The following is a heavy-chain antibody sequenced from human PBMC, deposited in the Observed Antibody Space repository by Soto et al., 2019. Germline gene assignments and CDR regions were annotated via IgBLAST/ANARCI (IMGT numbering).Heavy chain of an antibody. CDR1: GFTFNNYA. D-gene: IGHD6-13*01. Sequence: EVQLLESGGGLVQPGGSLRLSCAASGFTFNNYALSWVRQAPGKGLEWVSTISDIGSSTYYADSVKGRFTISRDNSKNTLYLQMNSLKAEDTAVYYCAKDLYSSSWYGNFDYWGQGTLVTVSS. V-gene: IGHV3-23*01. CDR3: AKDLYSSSWYGNFDY. J-gene: IGHJ4*02. CDR2: ISDIGSST.